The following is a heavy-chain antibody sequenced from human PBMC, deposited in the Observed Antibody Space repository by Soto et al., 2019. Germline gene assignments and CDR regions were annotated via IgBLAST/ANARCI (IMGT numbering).Heavy chain of an antibody. CDR3: AKDKATGTALTYYGMDV. Sequence: EVQLVESGGGLVQPGGSQRLSCAASGFTFDDYAMHWVRQAPGKGLEWVSGISWNSGRIAYADSVKGRFTISRDNAKNSLYLKMNRLRAEDTALYYCAKDKATGTALTYYGMDVWGQGTTVTVSS. J-gene: IGHJ6*02. D-gene: IGHD1-1*01. CDR2: ISWNSGRI. V-gene: IGHV3-9*01. CDR1: GFTFDDYA.